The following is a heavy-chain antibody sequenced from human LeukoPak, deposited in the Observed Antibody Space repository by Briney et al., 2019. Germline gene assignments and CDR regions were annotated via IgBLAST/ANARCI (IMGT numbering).Heavy chain of an antibody. J-gene: IGHJ6*02. CDR1: GYTFTSYY. V-gene: IGHV1-46*01. CDR2: INPSGGST. Sequence: GASVKVSCKASGYTFTSYYMHWVRQAPGQGLEWMGIINPSGGSTSYAQKFQGRVTITRDTSTSTVYMELSSLRSEDTAVYYCASLWDVRNYGMDVWGQGTTVTVSS. D-gene: IGHD1-26*01. CDR3: ASLWDVRNYGMDV.